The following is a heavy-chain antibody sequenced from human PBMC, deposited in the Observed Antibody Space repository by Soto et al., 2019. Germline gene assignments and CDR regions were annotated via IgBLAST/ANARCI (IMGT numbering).Heavy chain of an antibody. CDR2: VHISGHS. V-gene: IGHV4-4*02. D-gene: IGHD2-21*02. CDR3: ARVRQGCSANDCYFDP. J-gene: IGHJ5*01. Sequence: SETLSLTCTLSGGSVRAPDWWNWVRQSPDKGLEWIAEVHISGHSNYNPSLRSRVSVSIDSSKNQFYLNLNSVTAADTAIYYCARVRQGCSANDCYFDPWGQGTQVTVSS. CDR1: GGSVRAPDW.